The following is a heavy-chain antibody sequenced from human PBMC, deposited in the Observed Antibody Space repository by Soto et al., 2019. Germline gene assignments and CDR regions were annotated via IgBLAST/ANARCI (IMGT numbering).Heavy chain of an antibody. CDR2: IIPIFGTA. CDR3: AILTGTTLSEGMDV. J-gene: IGHJ6*02. V-gene: IGHV1-69*13. Sequence: SVKVSCKASGGTFSSYAISWVRQAPGQGLEWMGGIIPIFGTANYAQKFQGRVTITADESTSTAYMELSSLRSEDTAVYYCAILTGTTLSEGMDVWGQGTTVTVSS. D-gene: IGHD1-20*01. CDR1: GGTFSSYA.